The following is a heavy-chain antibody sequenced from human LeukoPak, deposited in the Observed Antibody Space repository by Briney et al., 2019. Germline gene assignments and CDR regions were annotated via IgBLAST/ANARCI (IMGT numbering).Heavy chain of an antibody. Sequence: GGSLRLSCAASGFTFSSFGMHWVRQAPGKGLEWVSGINWNGGSTGYADSVKGRFTISRDNAKNSLYLQMNSLRAEDTALYYCARVTYGDYTDYYFDYWGQGTLVTVSS. J-gene: IGHJ4*02. CDR1: GFTFSSFG. CDR2: INWNGGST. D-gene: IGHD4-17*01. CDR3: ARVTYGDYTDYYFDY. V-gene: IGHV3-20*04.